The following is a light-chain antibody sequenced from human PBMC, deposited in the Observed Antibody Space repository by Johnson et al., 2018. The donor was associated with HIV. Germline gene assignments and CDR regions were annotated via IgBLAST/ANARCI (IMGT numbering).Light chain of an antibody. CDR2: DNN. V-gene: IGLV1-51*01. CDR3: GTWDSSLSAA. J-gene: IGLJ1*01. Sequence: QSVLSQPPSVSAAPGQKVTISCSGSGSNIGNNYVSWYQQLPGTAPKLLIYDNNKRPSGIPDRFSGSKSGTSATLGITGLQTGDEADYYCGTWDSSLSAAFGTGTKVTVL. CDR1: GSNIGNNY.